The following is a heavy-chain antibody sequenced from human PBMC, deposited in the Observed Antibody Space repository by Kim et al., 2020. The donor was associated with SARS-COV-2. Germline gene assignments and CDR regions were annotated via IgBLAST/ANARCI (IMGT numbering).Heavy chain of an antibody. D-gene: IGHD2-21*02. J-gene: IGHJ6*02. V-gene: IGHV1-69*13. Sequence: SVKVSCKASGGTFSSYAISWVRQAPGQGLEWMGGIIPIFGTANYAQKFQGRVTITADESTSTAYMELSSLRSEDTAVYYCARGGIVVVTVDVPSYGMDVWGQGTTVTVSS. CDR3: ARGGIVVVTVDVPSYGMDV. CDR2: IIPIFGTA. CDR1: GGTFSSYA.